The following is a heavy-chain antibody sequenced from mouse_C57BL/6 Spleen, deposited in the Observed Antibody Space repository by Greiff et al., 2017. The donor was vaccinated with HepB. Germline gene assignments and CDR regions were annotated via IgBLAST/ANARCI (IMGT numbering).Heavy chain of an antibody. CDR3: ARRGHYGSSSYAMDY. CDR2: IDPNSGGT. D-gene: IGHD1-1*01. J-gene: IGHJ4*01. Sequence: QVQLQQPGAELVKPGASVKLSCKASGYTFTSYWMHWVKQRPGRGLEWIGRIDPNSGGTKYNEKFKSKATLTVDKPASTAYMQLSSLTSEDSAVYYCARRGHYGSSSYAMDYWGQGTSVTVSS. V-gene: IGHV1-72*01. CDR1: GYTFTSYW.